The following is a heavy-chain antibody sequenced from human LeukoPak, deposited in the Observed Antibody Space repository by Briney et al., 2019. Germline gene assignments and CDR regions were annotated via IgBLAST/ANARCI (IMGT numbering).Heavy chain of an antibody. CDR2: IKQDGSEK. CDR3: AGDRSDFYYDSSGYYTRFDY. V-gene: IGHV3-7*01. J-gene: IGHJ4*02. Sequence: PGGSLRLSCAASGFTFSSYWMSWVRQAPGKGLEWVANIKQDGSEKYYVDSVKGRFTIPRDHAKISLDLQMNSLRAEDTVVYYCAGDRSDFYYDSSGYYTRFDYWGQGTLVTVSS. D-gene: IGHD3-22*01. CDR1: GFTFSSYW.